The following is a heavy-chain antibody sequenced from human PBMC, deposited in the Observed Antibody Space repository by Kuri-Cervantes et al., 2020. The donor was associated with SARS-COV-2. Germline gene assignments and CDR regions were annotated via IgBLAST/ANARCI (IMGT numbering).Heavy chain of an antibody. D-gene: IGHD3-10*01. CDR1: GGTFSSYT. CDR3: AKELLWFGDLHGGYFDY. CDR2: IITAFGTA. V-gene: IGHV1-69*06. Sequence: SVKVSCKASGGTFSSYTISWVRQAPGQGLEWMGGIITAFGTANYAQKFQDKVMLIADKSTSTVFMELSRLSSEDTAVYYCAKELLWFGDLHGGYFDYWGQGTLVTVSS. J-gene: IGHJ4*02.